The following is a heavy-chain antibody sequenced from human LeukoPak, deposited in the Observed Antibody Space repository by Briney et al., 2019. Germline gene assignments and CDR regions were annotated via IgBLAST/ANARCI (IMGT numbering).Heavy chain of an antibody. Sequence: QPGGSLRLSCAASGFTVSSNYMSWVRQAPGKGLEWVSVTYSGGRTYYADSVKGRFTISRDNSKNTLYLQMNSLRAEDTAVYYCARNRGGSYSDYWGQGTLVTVSS. CDR1: GFTVSSNY. D-gene: IGHD1-26*01. CDR3: ARNRGGSYSDY. J-gene: IGHJ4*02. CDR2: TYSGGRT. V-gene: IGHV3-66*01.